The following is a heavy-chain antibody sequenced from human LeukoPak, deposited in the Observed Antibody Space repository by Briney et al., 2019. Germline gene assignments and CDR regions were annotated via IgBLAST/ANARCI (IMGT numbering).Heavy chain of an antibody. D-gene: IGHD1-1*01. CDR1: GGSISSGDYY. V-gene: IGHV4-30-4*01. Sequence: SQTLSLTCNVSGGSISSGDYYYNWIRQTAGGGLEWIGYIYHSGSTYYKPTLRSRVTISVDTSKNQFSLNLRSVTAADTAVYYCASSPIVNEIFDFWGQGALVTVSA. CDR3: ASSPIVNEIFDF. J-gene: IGHJ4*02. CDR2: IYHSGST.